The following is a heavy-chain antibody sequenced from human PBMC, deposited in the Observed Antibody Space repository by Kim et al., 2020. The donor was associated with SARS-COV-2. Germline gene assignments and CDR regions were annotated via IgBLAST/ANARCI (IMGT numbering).Heavy chain of an antibody. CDR2: INPNSGGT. V-gene: IGHV1-2*02. J-gene: IGHJ3*02. CDR3: ARPSGWYGDAFDI. Sequence: ASVKVSCKASGYTFTGYYMHWVRQAPGQGLEWMGWINPNSGGTNYAQKFQGRVTMTRDTSISTAYMELSRLRSDDTAVYYCARPSGWYGDAFDIWGQGTMVTVSS. CDR1: GYTFTGYY. D-gene: IGHD6-19*01.